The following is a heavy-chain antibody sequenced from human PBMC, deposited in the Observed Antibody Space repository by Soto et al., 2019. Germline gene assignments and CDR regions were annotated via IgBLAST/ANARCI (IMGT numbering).Heavy chain of an antibody. CDR1: GFTFSSYA. D-gene: IGHD6-19*01. Sequence: GGSLRLSCAASGFTFSSYAMSWVRQAPGKGLEWVSAISGSGGSTYYADSVKGRFTISRDNSKNTLYLQMNSLRAEDTAVYDCAKDQKGSGWYSFDYWGQGTLVTVSS. CDR2: ISGSGGST. V-gene: IGHV3-23*01. J-gene: IGHJ4*02. CDR3: AKDQKGSGWYSFDY.